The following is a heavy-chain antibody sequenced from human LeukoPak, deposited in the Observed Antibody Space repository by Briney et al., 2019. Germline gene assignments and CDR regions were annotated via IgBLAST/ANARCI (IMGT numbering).Heavy chain of an antibody. CDR1: GFTFTGYA. CDR3: AKGVVVVAASYYYMDV. J-gene: IGHJ6*03. D-gene: IGHD2-15*01. V-gene: IGHV3-23*01. CDR2: TTGSGGSS. Sequence: GGSLRLSCAASGFTFTGYAMTWVRQAPGKGLEWVSTTTGSGGSSYYADSVMGRLTISRDNSKNTLFLQMNGLRAEDTAVYYCAKGVVVVAASYYYMDVWGKGTTVTVSS.